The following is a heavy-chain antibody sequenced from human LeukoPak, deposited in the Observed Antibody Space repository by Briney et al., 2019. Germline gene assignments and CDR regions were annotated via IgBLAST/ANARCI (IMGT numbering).Heavy chain of an antibody. V-gene: IGHV4-39*07. CDR3: ARMTTVMYFDL. Sequence: PSETLSLTCTVSGGSISSSSYYWGWIRQPPGKGLEWIGSTYYSGSTYYNPSLKSRVTISVDTSKNQFSLKLSSVTAADTAVYYCARMTTVMYFDLWGRGTLVTVSS. CDR1: GGSISSSSYY. D-gene: IGHD4-17*01. CDR2: TYYSGST. J-gene: IGHJ2*01.